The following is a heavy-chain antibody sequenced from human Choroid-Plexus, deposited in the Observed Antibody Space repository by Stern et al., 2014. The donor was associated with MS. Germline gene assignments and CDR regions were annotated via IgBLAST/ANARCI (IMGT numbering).Heavy chain of an antibody. Sequence: VQLVESGGGVAQPGRPLILSCAASGFTFSNFGMHWVRQAPGKGLEWVAIISYDGSDKYYADSVKGRFDILRDNSKNTLYMHMNSLRAEDTAVYYCAKDRQWSTYFFDYWGQGSLVTVSS. J-gene: IGHJ4*02. CDR3: AKDRQWSTYFFDY. V-gene: IGHV3-30*18. D-gene: IGHD2-15*01. CDR2: ISYDGSDK. CDR1: GFTFSNFG.